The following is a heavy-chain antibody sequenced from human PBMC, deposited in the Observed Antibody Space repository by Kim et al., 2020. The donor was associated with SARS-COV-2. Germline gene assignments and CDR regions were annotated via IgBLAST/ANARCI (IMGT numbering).Heavy chain of an antibody. CDR2: IYYSGST. V-gene: IGHV4-39*07. D-gene: IGHD2-2*01. CDR3: ARVVFLVPAAMWFSYYYYGMDV. J-gene: IGHJ6*02. CDR1: GGSISSSSYY. Sequence: SETLSLTCTVSGGSISSSSYYWGWIRQPPGKGLEWIGSIYYSGSTYYNPSLKSRVTISVDTSKNQFSLKLSSVTAADTAVYYCARVVFLVPAAMWFSYYYYGMDVWGQGTTVTVSS.